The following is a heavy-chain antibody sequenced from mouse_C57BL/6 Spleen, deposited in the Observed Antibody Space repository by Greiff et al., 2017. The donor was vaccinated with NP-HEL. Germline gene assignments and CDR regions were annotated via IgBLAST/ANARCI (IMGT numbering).Heavy chain of an antibody. D-gene: IGHD3-2*02. CDR1: GYTFTSYW. Sequence: QVQLQQPGAELVKPGASVKLSCKASGYTFTSYWMHWVKQRPGQGLEWIGMIHPNSGSTNYNEKFKSKATLTVDKSSSTAYMQLSSLTSEDSAVYYCARETAQGLYFDYWGQGTTLTVSS. CDR3: ARETAQGLYFDY. J-gene: IGHJ2*01. V-gene: IGHV1-64*01. CDR2: IHPNSGST.